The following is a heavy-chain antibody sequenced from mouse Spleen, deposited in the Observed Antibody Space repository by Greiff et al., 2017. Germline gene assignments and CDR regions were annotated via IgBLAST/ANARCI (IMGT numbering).Heavy chain of an antibody. J-gene: IGHJ2*01. CDR1: GYSITSGYY. V-gene: IGHV3-6*01. CDR3: ESGFCFDY. CDR2: ISYDGSN. Sequence: ESGPGLVKPSQSLSLTCSVTGYSITSGYYWNWIRQSPGNKLEWMGYISYDGSNNYNPSLKNRISITRDTSKNQFFLKLNSVTTEDTATYYCESGFCFDYWGQGTTLTVSS.